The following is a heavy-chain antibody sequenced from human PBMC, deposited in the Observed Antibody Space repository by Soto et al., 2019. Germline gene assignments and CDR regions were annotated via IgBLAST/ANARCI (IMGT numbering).Heavy chain of an antibody. CDR3: ASGRGEYSSSIDY. Sequence: PSETLSLTCAVYGGSFSGYYWSWIRQPPGKGLEWIGEINHSGSTNYNPSLKSRVTTSVDTSKNQFSLKLSSVTAADTAVYYCASGRGEYSSSIDYWGQGTLVTVSS. J-gene: IGHJ4*02. CDR1: GGSFSGYY. D-gene: IGHD6-6*01. CDR2: INHSGST. V-gene: IGHV4-34*01.